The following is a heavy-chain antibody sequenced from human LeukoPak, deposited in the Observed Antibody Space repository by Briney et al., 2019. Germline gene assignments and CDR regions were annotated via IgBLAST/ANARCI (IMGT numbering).Heavy chain of an antibody. Sequence: GASVKVSCKTSGYTFTTYYMHWVRQAPGQGLEWMGIINPSGGSTSYAQKFQGRVTMTRDTSTSTVYMELSSLRSEDTAVYYCARGGGIVVVVAAHIDYWGQGTLVTVSS. CDR3: ARGGGIVVVVAAHIDY. V-gene: IGHV1-46*01. J-gene: IGHJ4*02. CDR2: INPSGGST. D-gene: IGHD2-15*01. CDR1: GYTFTTYY.